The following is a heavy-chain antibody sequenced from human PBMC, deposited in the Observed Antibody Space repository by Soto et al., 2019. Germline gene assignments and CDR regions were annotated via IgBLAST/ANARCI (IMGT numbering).Heavy chain of an antibody. CDR2: IHYSGST. J-gene: IGHJ3*02. CDR3: ARGPGYQLLRAGLGAFDI. CDR1: GGSISGYY. V-gene: IGHV4-59*08. D-gene: IGHD2-2*01. Sequence: PSETLSLTCTVSGGSISGYYWSWIRQSPGKGLEWIGYIHYSGSTNYNPSLKSRVTISVDTSKNQFSLKLSSVTAADTAVYYCARGPGYQLLRAGLGAFDIWGQGTMVTVSS.